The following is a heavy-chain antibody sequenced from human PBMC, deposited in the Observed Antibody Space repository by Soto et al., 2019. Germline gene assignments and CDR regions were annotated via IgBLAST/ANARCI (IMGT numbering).Heavy chain of an antibody. J-gene: IGHJ5*01. Sequence: QVQLLESGPGLVKPSQTLSLTCSVSGDSISNLDYFWAWIRQPPGQGLEYIGYIYKSATTYYNPSFERRGAISLDTSKRQCSLTLTSVTAADTAVYFCARGRYCLTGRCFPNWFDSWGQGALVTVSS. V-gene: IGHV4-30-4*01. D-gene: IGHD7-27*01. CDR1: GDSISNLDYF. CDR3: ARGRYCLTGRCFPNWFDS. CDR2: IYKSATT.